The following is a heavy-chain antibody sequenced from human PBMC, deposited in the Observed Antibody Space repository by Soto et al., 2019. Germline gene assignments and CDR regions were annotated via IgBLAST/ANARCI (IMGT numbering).Heavy chain of an antibody. J-gene: IGHJ5*02. CDR2: IYDSGST. CDR1: GGYISSYY. CDR3: ARDARPHSGSVWFDP. V-gene: IGHV4-59*01. Sequence: SETLSLTCTVSGGYISSYYWSWIRQPPGKGLEWIGYIYDSGSTNYNPSLKSRVTISVDTPKNQFSLKLTSVTAADTAVYYCARDARPHSGSVWFDPWGQGTLVTVS. D-gene: IGHD6-6*01.